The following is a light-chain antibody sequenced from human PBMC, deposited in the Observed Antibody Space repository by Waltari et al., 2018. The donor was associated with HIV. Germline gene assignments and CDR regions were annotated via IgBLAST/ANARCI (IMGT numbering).Light chain of an antibody. CDR3: CSYAGSSTFRI. CDR1: SSDVGSYNF. Sequence: QSALTQPASVSGSPGQSITISCTGTSSDVGSYNFVSWYQQHPGNAPKLMIYEVTKRPSGVSYRFSGSKSGNTASLTISGLQAEDEADYYCCSYAGSSTFRIFGGGTKLTVL. V-gene: IGLV2-23*02. CDR2: EVT. J-gene: IGLJ2*01.